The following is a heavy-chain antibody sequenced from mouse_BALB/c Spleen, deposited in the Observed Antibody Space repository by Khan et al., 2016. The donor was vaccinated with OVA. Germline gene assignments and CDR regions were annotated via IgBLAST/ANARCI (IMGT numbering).Heavy chain of an antibody. J-gene: IGHJ2*01. V-gene: IGHV5-9-3*01. CDR3: ARHEDYYGSRPYFDY. D-gene: IGHD1-1*01. CDR1: GFTFSRYS. CDR2: ISSGGTYT. Sequence: EVELVESGGGLVKPGGSLKLSCVASGFTFSRYSMSWVRQTPERRLEWVASISSGGTYTYYPDNVKGRFTLSRDSAENTLYLQMSSLRSEDTASYYCARHEDYYGSRPYFDYWGQGTTLTVSS.